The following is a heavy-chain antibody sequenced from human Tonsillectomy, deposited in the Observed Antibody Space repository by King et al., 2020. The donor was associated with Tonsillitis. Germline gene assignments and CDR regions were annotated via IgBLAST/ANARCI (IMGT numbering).Heavy chain of an antibody. CDR3: ARRYYYGSGSYYNDPFDY. CDR1: GYSFTSYW. CDR2: IDPSDSYT. J-gene: IGHJ4*02. D-gene: IGHD3-10*01. V-gene: IGHV5-10-1*03. Sequence: VQLVECGAEVKKPGESLRISCKGSGYSFTSYWISWVRQMPGKGLEWMGRIDPSDSYTNYSPSFQGHVTISADKSISTAYLQWSSLKASDTAMYYCARRYYYGSGSYYNDPFDYWGQGTLVTVSS.